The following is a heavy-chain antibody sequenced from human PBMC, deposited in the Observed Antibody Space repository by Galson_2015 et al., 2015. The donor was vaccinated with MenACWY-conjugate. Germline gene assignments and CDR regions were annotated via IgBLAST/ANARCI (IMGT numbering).Heavy chain of an antibody. Sequence: SLRLSCAASGFTFSSYAMSWVRQAPGKGLEWVSAISGSGRSTYYADSVKGRFTISRDNSKNTLYLQMNSLRAEDTAVYYCAKNRDYDSSGYPNRGGAFEIWGQGTMVTVSS. CDR1: GFTFSSYA. J-gene: IGHJ3*02. CDR3: AKNRDYDSSGYPNRGGAFEI. CDR2: ISGSGRST. V-gene: IGHV3-23*01. D-gene: IGHD3-22*01.